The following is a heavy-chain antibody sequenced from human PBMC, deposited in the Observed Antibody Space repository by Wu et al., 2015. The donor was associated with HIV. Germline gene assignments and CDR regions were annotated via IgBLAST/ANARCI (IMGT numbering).Heavy chain of an antibody. V-gene: IGHV1-2*02. Sequence: PGASVKVSCGTSGYTFTNYYIHWVRQAPGHGLEWMAWINPSGSATIYAEAFEGRVTVTTDTSMKTVYMELESLTSGDTAMYFCARDATPITTEFDYWGQGTLITVSS. CDR1: GYTFTNYY. CDR3: ARDATPITTEFDY. CDR2: INPSGSAT. J-gene: IGHJ4*02. D-gene: IGHD4-11*01.